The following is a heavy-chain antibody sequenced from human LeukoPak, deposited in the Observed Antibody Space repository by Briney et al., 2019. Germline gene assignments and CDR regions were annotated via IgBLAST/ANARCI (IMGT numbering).Heavy chain of an antibody. V-gene: IGHV4-30-2*01. J-gene: IGHJ3*02. Sequence: SETLSLTCAVSGGCISSGGYSWSWIRQPPGKGLEWIGYIYHSGSTYYNPSLKSRVTISVDRSKNQFSLKLSSVTAADTAVYYCASHLGAFDIWGQGTMVTVSS. CDR1: GGCISSGGYS. CDR3: ASHLGAFDI. CDR2: IYHSGST.